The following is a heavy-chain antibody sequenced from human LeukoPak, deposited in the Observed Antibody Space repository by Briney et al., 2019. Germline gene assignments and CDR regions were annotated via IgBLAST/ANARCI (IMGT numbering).Heavy chain of an antibody. CDR2: IYHSGST. CDR1: GYSISSGYY. Sequence: SETLSLTCTVSGYSISSGYYWGWIRQPPGKGLEWIGSIYHSGSTYYNPSLKSRVTISVDTSKNQFSLKLSYVTAADTAVYYCARCALIVVVPAAMDAFDIWGQGTMVTVSS. J-gene: IGHJ3*02. CDR3: ARCALIVVVPAAMDAFDI. D-gene: IGHD2-2*01. V-gene: IGHV4-38-2*02.